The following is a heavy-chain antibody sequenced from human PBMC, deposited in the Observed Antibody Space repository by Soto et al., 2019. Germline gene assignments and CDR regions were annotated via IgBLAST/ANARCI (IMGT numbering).Heavy chain of an antibody. CDR3: ARDFDY. Sequence: QVRLQQWGAGLLKPSETLSLTCAVYGGSFTSYYWSWIRQPPGKGLEWIGDISHGGITNYNPSLXSXXTISLDTSQNHFSLRPTSVTAADTAVYYCARDFDYWGQGTLVTVSS. CDR1: GGSFTSYY. V-gene: IGHV4-34*01. J-gene: IGHJ4*02. CDR2: ISHGGIT.